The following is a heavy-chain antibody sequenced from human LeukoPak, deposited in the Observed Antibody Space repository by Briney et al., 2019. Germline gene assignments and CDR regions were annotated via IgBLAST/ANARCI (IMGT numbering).Heavy chain of an antibody. D-gene: IGHD6-19*01. CDR1: GFTFSSYS. CDR2: IGTSSNYI. V-gene: IGHV3-21*01. Sequence: SGGSLRLSCAASGFTFSSYSMNWVRQAPGKGLEWVSSIGTSSNYIYYADSVKGRFTISRDNVKNLLFLQMNSLRAEDTAVYYCARDLGAVAGNFDYWGQGTLVTVSS. CDR3: ARDLGAVAGNFDY. J-gene: IGHJ4*02.